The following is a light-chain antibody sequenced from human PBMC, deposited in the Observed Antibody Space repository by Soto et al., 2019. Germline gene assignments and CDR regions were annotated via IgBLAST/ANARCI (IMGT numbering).Light chain of an antibody. CDR2: AAS. CDR1: QDISNY. Sequence: DIQMTQSPSSPSASVGDRVTITCRAHQDISNYLAWYQQKPGKVPELLIYAASTLRTGVQSRFSGSGSGTVFTLTINNLQPEDVATYYCQKYNSAPNTFGRGTRLEIK. J-gene: IGKJ2*01. V-gene: IGKV1-27*01. CDR3: QKYNSAPNT.